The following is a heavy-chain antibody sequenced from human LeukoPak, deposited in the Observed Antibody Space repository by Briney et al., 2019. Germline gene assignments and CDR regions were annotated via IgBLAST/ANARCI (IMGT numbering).Heavy chain of an antibody. V-gene: IGHV3-74*01. D-gene: IGHD2-2*01. CDR1: GFTFSSYW. CDR2: TNTDGSST. Sequence: GGSLRLSCAASGFTFSSYWMHWVRQAPGKGLVWVSRTNTDGSSTSYADSVKGRFTISRDNAKNTLYLQMNSLRAEDTAVYYCARDSHPTRYCSSTSCYLHWGQGTLVTVSS. J-gene: IGHJ4*02. CDR3: ARDSHPTRYCSSTSCYLH.